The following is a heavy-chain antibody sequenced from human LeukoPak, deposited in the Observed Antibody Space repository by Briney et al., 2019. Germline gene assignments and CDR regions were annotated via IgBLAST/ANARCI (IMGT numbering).Heavy chain of an antibody. CDR3: ARDAHIVRGVNPLDY. CDR2: VSYSSSTI. CDR1: GFTFSSYS. V-gene: IGHV3-48*02. D-gene: IGHD3-10*01. Sequence: PGGSLRLSCAASGFTFSSYSMNWVRQAPGKGLEWISYVSYSSSTIYYADSVKGRFTISRDNAKNSLYLQMNSLRDEDTAVYYWARDAHIVRGVNPLDYWGQGTLVTVSS. J-gene: IGHJ4*02.